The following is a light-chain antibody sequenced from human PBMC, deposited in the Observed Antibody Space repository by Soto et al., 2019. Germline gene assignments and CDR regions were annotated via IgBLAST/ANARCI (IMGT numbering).Light chain of an antibody. CDR3: QQRSNWPPST. V-gene: IGKV3-11*01. Sequence: EIVLTQSPATVPLSPGERATLSCRASQSVSSYLAWYQQKPGQAPRLLIYDASNRATGIPARFSGSGSGTDFTLTISSLEPEDFAVYYCQQRSNWPPSTFGQGTRLEI. CDR1: QSVSSY. J-gene: IGKJ5*01. CDR2: DAS.